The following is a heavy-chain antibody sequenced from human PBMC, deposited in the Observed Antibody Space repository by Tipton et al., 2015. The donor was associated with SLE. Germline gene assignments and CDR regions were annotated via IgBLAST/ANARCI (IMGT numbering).Heavy chain of an antibody. V-gene: IGHV4-59*12. CDR1: GDSITNYY. J-gene: IGHJ4*02. CDR3: ARAYAGDVDY. CDR2: IYYSGTT. Sequence: TLSLTCTVSGDSITNYYWNWIRQPPGKGLEWIGYIYYSGTTNFNPSLKSRVTISVDTSKNQFSLNLSSVTAADTAVYYCARAYAGDVDYWGQGTLVTVSS. D-gene: IGHD2-2*01.